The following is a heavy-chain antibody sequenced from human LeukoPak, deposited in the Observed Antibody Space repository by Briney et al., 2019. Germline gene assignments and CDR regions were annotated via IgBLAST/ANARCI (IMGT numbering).Heavy chain of an antibody. V-gene: IGHV1-18*01. J-gene: IGHJ3*02. CDR2: ISAYNGNT. CDR1: GYTFTSYG. Sequence: ASVKVSCKASGYTFTSYGISWVRQAPGQGLEWMGRISAYNGNTNYAQKLQGRVTMTTDTSTSTAYMELRSLRSDDTAVYYCARGCYYDSSGYYYCDAFDIWGQGTMVTVSS. CDR3: ARGCYYDSSGYYYCDAFDI. D-gene: IGHD3-22*01.